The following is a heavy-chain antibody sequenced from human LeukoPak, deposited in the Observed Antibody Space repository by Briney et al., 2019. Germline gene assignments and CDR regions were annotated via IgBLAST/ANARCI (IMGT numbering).Heavy chain of an antibody. V-gene: IGHV3-33*01. D-gene: IGHD5-12*01. CDR3: ARVRGYSGYEYYFDY. Sequence: GRSLRLSCAASGFTFSSYGMHWVRQAPGKGLEWVAVIWYDGSNKYYADSVKGRFTISRDNAKNSLYLQMNSLRAEDTAVYYCARVRGYSGYEYYFDYWGQGTLVTVSS. J-gene: IGHJ4*02. CDR2: IWYDGSNK. CDR1: GFTFSSYG.